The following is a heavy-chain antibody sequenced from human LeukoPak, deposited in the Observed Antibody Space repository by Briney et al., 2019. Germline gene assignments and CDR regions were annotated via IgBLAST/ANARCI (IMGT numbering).Heavy chain of an antibody. CDR1: GFTFSSYA. CDR2: ISSNGGST. Sequence: GGSLRLSCAASGFTFSSYAMHWVRQAPGKGLEYVSAISSNGGSTYYANSVKGRFTISRDSSKNTLYLQMGSLRAEDMAVYYCARSSSWYSYFDYWGQGTLVTVSS. CDR3: ARSSSWYSYFDY. J-gene: IGHJ4*02. D-gene: IGHD6-13*01. V-gene: IGHV3-64*01.